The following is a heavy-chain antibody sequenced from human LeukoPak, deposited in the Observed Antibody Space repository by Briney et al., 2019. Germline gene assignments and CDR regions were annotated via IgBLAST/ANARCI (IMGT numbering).Heavy chain of an antibody. CDR1: GFTFSSYA. Sequence: GGSLGLSCAASGFTFSSYAMSWVRKAPGKGLEGVSGISGSGGSTYYADSAKGRFTISRDNSKNTLYLQMNSLRAEDTVVYYCAKANGYCSSTSCYYFWYFQHWGQGTLVTVSS. V-gene: IGHV3-23*01. CDR2: ISGSGGST. CDR3: AKANGYCSSTSCYYFWYFQH. D-gene: IGHD2-2*01. J-gene: IGHJ1*01.